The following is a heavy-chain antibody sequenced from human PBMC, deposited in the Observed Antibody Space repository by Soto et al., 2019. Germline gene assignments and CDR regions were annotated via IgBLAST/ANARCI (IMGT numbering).Heavy chain of an antibody. V-gene: IGHV1-18*01. CDR3: ARSGSYYPARNWFGP. D-gene: IGHD3-10*01. Sequence: QVQLVQSGAEMKNPGASVKVSCKASGYTFTSYRISWVRQAPGQGLEWMGWISGFNDDTNHAQKLQGRVTMTKDTSTSTAYMELRSLKSDDTAVYYCARSGSYYPARNWFGPWGQGTLVTVSS. J-gene: IGHJ5*02. CDR2: ISGFNDDT. CDR1: GYTFTSYR.